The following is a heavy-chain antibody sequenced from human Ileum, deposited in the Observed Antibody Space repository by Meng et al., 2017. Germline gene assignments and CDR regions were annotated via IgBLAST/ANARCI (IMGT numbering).Heavy chain of an antibody. V-gene: IGHV4-4*02. CDR2: MYHRVSN. D-gene: IGHD6-19*01. CDR1: GASMSSGNW. CDR3: ARHIGVTGKQGFDY. J-gene: IGHJ4*02. Sequence: VQLQVQGPGLVPPSETLSLTWSVSGASMSSGNWWSWVRQSPGKGLEWVGEMYHRVSNSYNPYLKRRVTISLDTSENQLSLKLTSVTAADTAVYYCARHIGVTGKQGFDYWGQGTLVTVSS.